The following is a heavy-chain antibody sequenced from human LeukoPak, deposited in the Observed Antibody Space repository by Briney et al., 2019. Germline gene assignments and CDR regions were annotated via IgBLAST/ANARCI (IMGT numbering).Heavy chain of an antibody. J-gene: IGHJ4*02. CDR3: ARVGAVAGTYLYFDY. D-gene: IGHD6-19*01. V-gene: IGHV1-18*01. CDR1: GYTFTIYG. Sequence: ASVKVSCKASGYTFTIYGISWVRQAPGQGLEWMGWISAYNGNTNYAQKLQGRVTMTTDTSTSTAYMELRSLRSDDTAVYYCARVGAVAGTYLYFDYWGQGTLVTVSS. CDR2: ISAYNGNT.